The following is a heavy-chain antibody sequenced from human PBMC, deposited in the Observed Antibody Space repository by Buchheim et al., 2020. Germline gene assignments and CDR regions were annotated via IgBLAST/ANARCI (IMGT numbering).Heavy chain of an antibody. V-gene: IGHV3-23*01. J-gene: IGHJ6*02. CDR3: TRSMAVAGYSFYYYGMDV. D-gene: IGHD6-19*01. Sequence: EVQLLESGGDLVQPGRSLRLSCAGSGFTSINHALNWVRQAPGKGLEWVSSITGGGVTTYYADSVKGRFTISRDNSRSTLYLQMNSLRAEDTATYFCTRSMAVAGYSFYYYGMDVWGPGTT. CDR2: ITGGGVTT. CDR1: GFTSINHA.